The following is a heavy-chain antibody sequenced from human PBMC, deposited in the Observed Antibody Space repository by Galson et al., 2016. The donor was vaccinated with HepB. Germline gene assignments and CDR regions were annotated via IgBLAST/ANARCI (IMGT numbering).Heavy chain of an antibody. CDR3: TRATVD. Sequence: SLRLSCAASGFTLTTYGMHWVRQTPERGLVWVSRISGDGSDTSYADSVKGRFTVSRDNAKNTLFLQMNSLRAEDTAVYYCTRATVDWGQGTLVTVSS. V-gene: IGHV3-74*01. D-gene: IGHD4-23*01. J-gene: IGHJ4*02. CDR2: ISGDGSDT. CDR1: GFTLTTYG.